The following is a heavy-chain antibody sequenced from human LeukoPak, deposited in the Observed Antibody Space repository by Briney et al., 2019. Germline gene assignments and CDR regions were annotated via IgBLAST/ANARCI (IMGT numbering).Heavy chain of an antibody. J-gene: IGHJ4*02. CDR3: ATEGSFDY. Sequence: GGSLRLSCAASGFTFSSYSMNWVRQAPGKGLEWVAVISFDASNKYYADSVKGRFTISRDNSKNTLYLQMNSLRAEDAAVYCCATEGSFDYWGQGTLVTVSS. V-gene: IGHV3-30*03. CDR2: ISFDASNK. CDR1: GFTFSSYS.